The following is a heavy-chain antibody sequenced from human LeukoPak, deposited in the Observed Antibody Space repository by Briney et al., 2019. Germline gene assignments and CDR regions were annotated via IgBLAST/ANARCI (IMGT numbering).Heavy chain of an antibody. CDR2: INHSGST. V-gene: IGHV4-34*01. D-gene: IGHD4-17*01. Sequence: SETLSLTCAVYGGSFSGYYWSWIRQPPGKGLEWIGEINHSGSTNYNPSLKSRVTMSVDTSKNQFSLRLSSVTAADTSVYYCARVGHPTQRRVLSAVTIPTAGAFDFWGQGTLVTVSS. CDR1: GGSFSGYY. J-gene: IGHJ3*01. CDR3: ARVGHPTQRRVLSAVTIPTAGAFDF.